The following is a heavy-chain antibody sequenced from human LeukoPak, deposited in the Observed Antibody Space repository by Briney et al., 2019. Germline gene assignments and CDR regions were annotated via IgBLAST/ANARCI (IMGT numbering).Heavy chain of an antibody. Sequence: GGSLRLSCAASGFTFSSYWMSWVRQAPGKGLEWVANIKQDGSEKYYVDSVKGRFTISRDNAKNSLYLQMNSLRADDTAVYYCARGAADPTDSDWFDPWGQGTLVTVSS. CDR2: IKQDGSEK. CDR3: ARGAADPTDSDWFDP. J-gene: IGHJ5*02. CDR1: GFTFSSYW. D-gene: IGHD6-13*01. V-gene: IGHV3-7*01.